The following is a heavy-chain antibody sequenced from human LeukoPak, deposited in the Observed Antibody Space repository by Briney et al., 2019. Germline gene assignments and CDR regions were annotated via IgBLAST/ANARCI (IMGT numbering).Heavy chain of an antibody. CDR3: ARSASSSWYGFDP. CDR1: GGSFSGYY. V-gene: IGHV4-34*01. J-gene: IGHJ5*02. CDR2: INHSGST. Sequence: SETLSLTCAVYGGSFSGYYWSWIRQPPGKGLEWIGEINHSGSTNYNPSLKSRVTISVDTSKNQFSLKLSSVTAADTAVYYCARSASSSWYGFDPWGQGTLVTVSS. D-gene: IGHD6-13*01.